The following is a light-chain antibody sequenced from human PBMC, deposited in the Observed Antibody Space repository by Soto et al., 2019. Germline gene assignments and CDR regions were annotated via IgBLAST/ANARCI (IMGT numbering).Light chain of an antibody. Sequence: QSGLTQPASVSGSPGQSIAISCTGTSTDVGGYNYVSWYQQHPGKAPKLMIYEVSSRPSGISNRFSGAKSGNTASLTISGLQAEDEADYYCSSYTSDTTLVFGGGTKVTVL. CDR1: STDVGGYNY. CDR3: SSYTSDTTLV. CDR2: EVS. J-gene: IGLJ3*02. V-gene: IGLV2-14*01.